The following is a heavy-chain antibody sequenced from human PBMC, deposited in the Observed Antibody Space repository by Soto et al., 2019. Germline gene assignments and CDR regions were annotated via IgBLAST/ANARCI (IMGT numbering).Heavy chain of an antibody. CDR3: YLQMSGLRAEDTALNYYARDMYTNYVNYFDL. V-gene: IGHV5-51*01. CDR1: GYTFTNYW. J-gene: IGHJ5*02. CDR2: IYPGDSDT. Sequence: GESLKISCKGSGYTFTNYWIVWVRQIPGKGLEWMGIIYPGDSDTRYSPSFQGQVTSSGGNAYYAASVKGRVTISRDNAHNSLYLQMSGLRAEDTALNYYARDMYTNYVNYFDLWGQGTLVTVS. D-gene: IGHD2-15*01.